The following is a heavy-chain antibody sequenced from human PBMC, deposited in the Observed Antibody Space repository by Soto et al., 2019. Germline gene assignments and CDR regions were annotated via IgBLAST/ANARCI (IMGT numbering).Heavy chain of an antibody. D-gene: IGHD1-20*01. Sequence: ASVNVSCTASCDVFTGYFIQWLRHSPGQRLEWMGFINPKTSSKNYAQKFHGRVTTTRDTALGAAYIELASLRPEDTAIYYRPRITWARDHYYGMDVSGQGTTVTVSS. V-gene: IGHV1-2*02. CDR3: PRITWARDHYYGMDV. CDR1: CDVFTGYF. CDR2: INPKTSSK. J-gene: IGHJ6*02.